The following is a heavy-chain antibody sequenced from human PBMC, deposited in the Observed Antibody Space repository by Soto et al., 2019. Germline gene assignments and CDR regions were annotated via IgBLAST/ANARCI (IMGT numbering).Heavy chain of an antibody. J-gene: IGHJ4*02. CDR2: GGAA. Sequence: GGSLRLSCGASGFAFSSYWMHWVRQVPGKRHGGAADYAAFVKGRFTISRDDSKNTLYLQMNSLKTEDTAVYYCTTDADTFDYWGQGTLVTVSS. D-gene: IGHD5-18*01. CDR3: TTDADTFDY. V-gene: IGHV3-15*01. CDR1: GFAFSSYW.